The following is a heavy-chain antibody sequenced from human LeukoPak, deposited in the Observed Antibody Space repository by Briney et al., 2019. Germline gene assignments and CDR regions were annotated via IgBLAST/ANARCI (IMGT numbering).Heavy chain of an antibody. CDR1: GFTFSNYW. V-gene: IGHV3-23*01. CDR3: AKESPYRAPTRTYYFDY. J-gene: IGHJ4*02. D-gene: IGHD1-14*01. CDR2: ISGSDGRL. Sequence: GGSLRLSCAASGFTFSNYWMAWVRQAPGKGLEWVSAISGSDGRLFYADSVKGRFTISRDNSRNTLYLEMNSLRGEDTAVYYCAKESPYRAPTRTYYFDYWGQGTLVTVSS.